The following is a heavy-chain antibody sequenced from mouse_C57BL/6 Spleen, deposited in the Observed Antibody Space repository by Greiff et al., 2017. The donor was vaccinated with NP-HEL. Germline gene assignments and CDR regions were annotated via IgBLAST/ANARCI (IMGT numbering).Heavy chain of an antibody. CDR1: GYTFTSYW. CDR3: APLTGEGPPWFAY. CDR2: IHPNSGST. Sequence: QVQLQQPGAELVKPGASVKLSCKASGYTFTSYWMHWVKQRPGQGLEWIGMIHPNSGSTNYNEKFKSKATLTVDKSSSTAYMQLSSLTSEDSAVYYCAPLTGEGPPWFAYWGQGTLVTVSA. D-gene: IGHD4-1*01. J-gene: IGHJ3*01. V-gene: IGHV1-64*01.